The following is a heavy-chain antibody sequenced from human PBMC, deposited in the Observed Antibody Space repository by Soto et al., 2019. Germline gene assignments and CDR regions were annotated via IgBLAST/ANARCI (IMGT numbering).Heavy chain of an antibody. CDR3: ARSRTSGWNCDAFDI. D-gene: IGHD6-19*01. J-gene: IGHJ3*02. CDR1: GYSFTSYW. CDR2: IYPGDSDT. Sequence: GESLKISCKGSGYSFTSYWIGWVRQMPGKGLEWMGIIYPGDSDTRYSPSFQGQVTISADKSISTAYLQWSSLKASDTAMYYCARSRTSGWNCDAFDIWGQGTMVTVSS. V-gene: IGHV5-51*01.